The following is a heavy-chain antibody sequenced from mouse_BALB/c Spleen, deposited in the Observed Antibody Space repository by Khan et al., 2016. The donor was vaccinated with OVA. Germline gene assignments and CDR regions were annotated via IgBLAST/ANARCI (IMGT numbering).Heavy chain of an antibody. Sequence: EVELVESGGGLVKPGGSLKLSCAASGFTFSTYAMSWVRQTPEKRLEWVATISSYGDYTYYPDNVTGRFTISMDNAKNTLYLQMSSLRSEDTAMYYCARYPYGTIAYWGQGTLVTVSA. CDR3: ARYPYGTIAY. D-gene: IGHD2-1*01. CDR1: GFTFSTYA. V-gene: IGHV5-9-3*01. CDR2: ISSYGDYT. J-gene: IGHJ3*01.